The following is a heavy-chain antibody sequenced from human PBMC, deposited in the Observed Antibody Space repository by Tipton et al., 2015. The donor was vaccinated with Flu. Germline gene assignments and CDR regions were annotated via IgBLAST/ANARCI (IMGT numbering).Heavy chain of an antibody. V-gene: IGHV1-2*02. CDR3: ARDRVYSSGWADY. J-gene: IGHJ4*02. Sequence: QVQLVQSGAEVKRPGASVKVSCKASGYTFTGYYIHWVRQAPGQGLEWMGWINPNSGGTTYAQKFQGRVTMTRDTSISTAYMELSRLRSDDTAVYYCARDRVYSSGWADYWGQGTLVTVSS. D-gene: IGHD6-19*01. CDR1: GYTFTGYY. CDR2: INPNSGGT.